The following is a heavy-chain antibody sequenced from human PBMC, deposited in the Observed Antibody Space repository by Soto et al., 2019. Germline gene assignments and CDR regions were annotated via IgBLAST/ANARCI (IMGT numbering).Heavy chain of an antibody. CDR2: IYYSGST. V-gene: IGHV4-31*03. CDR3: ARSSVILIPPGFDY. D-gene: IGHD3-10*01. Sequence: PSETLSLTCTVSGGSISSGGYYWSWIRQHPGKGLEWIGYIYYSGSTYYNPSLKSRVTISVDTSKNQFSLKLSSVTAADTAVYYCARSSVILIPPGFDYWGQGTLVPVSS. CDR1: GGSISSGGYY. J-gene: IGHJ4*02.